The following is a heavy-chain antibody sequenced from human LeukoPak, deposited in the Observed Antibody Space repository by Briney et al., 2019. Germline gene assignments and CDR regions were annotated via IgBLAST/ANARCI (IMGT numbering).Heavy chain of an antibody. V-gene: IGHV1-46*01. Sequence: ASVKVSCKASGYTSTSYYMHWVRQAPGQGLEWMGIINPSGGSTSYAQKFQGRVTMTRDMSTRTVYMELSSLRFEDTAVYYCANQEWLRFNLNAFDIWGQGTMVTVSS. CDR3: ANQEWLRFNLNAFDI. J-gene: IGHJ3*02. CDR2: INPSGGST. D-gene: IGHD5-12*01. CDR1: GYTSTSYY.